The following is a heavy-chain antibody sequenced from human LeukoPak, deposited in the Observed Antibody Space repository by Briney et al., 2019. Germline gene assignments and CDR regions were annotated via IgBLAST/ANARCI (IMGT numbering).Heavy chain of an antibody. CDR3: ARVIDRYCSGGSCTAFDI. CDR2: INSDGSST. D-gene: IGHD2-15*01. Sequence: GGSLRLSCAASGFTFSGYWMHWVRQAPGKGLVWVSRINSDGSSTSYADSVKGRFTISRDNAKNSLYLQMNSLRAEDTAVYYCARVIDRYCSGGSCTAFDIWGQGTMVTVSS. V-gene: IGHV3-74*01. CDR1: GFTFSGYW. J-gene: IGHJ3*02.